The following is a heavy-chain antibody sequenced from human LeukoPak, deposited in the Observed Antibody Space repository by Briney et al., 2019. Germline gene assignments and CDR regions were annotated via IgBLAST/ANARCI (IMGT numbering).Heavy chain of an antibody. D-gene: IGHD5-18*01. J-gene: IGHJ4*02. CDR2: ISWNSGSI. CDR1: GFIFNNYA. V-gene: IGHV3-9*01. CDR3: AKLYGYSYGYIDF. Sequence: GGSLRLSCAGSGFIFNNYAMHWVRQPPGKGLEWVSGISWNSGSIDYADSVKGRFTISRDNAKNSLYLQMNSLRAEDTALYYCAKLYGYSYGYIDFWGQGTLVTVSS.